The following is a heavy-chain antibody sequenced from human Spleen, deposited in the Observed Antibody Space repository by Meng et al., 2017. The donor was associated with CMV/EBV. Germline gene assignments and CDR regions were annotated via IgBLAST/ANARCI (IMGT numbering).Heavy chain of an antibody. CDR2: ISAYNGNT. J-gene: IGHJ5*02. D-gene: IGHD2-15*01. V-gene: IGHV1-18*01. Sequence: QVQMVQSGAEVKKPGASVKVSCKASGYTFSSYGISWVRQAPGQGLEWMGWISAYNGNTNYAQKLQGRVTMTTDTSTSTAYMELRSLRSDDTAVYYCARVSVVVAATFWFDPWGQGTLVTVPQ. CDR1: GYTFSSYG. CDR3: ARVSVVVAATFWFDP.